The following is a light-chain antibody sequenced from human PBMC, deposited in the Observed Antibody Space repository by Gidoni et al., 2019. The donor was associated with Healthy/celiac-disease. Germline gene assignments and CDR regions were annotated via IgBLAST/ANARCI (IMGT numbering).Light chain of an antibody. Sequence: ETVLTQSPGTLSLSPGERATLSCRASQSVTSSYVAWYQQKPGQAPRLLFDGASSRATGLPGWFGSGASRAVFPLTSSLQEDDVFTEYYCQQYSYSRTFGQGTKVEIK. CDR2: GAS. CDR3: QQYSYSRT. CDR1: QSVTSSY. V-gene: IGKV3-20*01. J-gene: IGKJ1*01.